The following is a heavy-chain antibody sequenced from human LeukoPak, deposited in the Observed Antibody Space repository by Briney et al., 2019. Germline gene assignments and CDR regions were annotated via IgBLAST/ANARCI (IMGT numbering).Heavy chain of an antibody. CDR3: TKDLRYYYADKNSVMDEHDY. V-gene: IGHV4-34*01. Sequence: ETLSLTCAVYGGSFSGYYWSWIRQPPGKGLEWIGEINHSGSTNYNPSLKSRVTISVDTSKNQFSLKLSSVTAADTAVYYCTKDLRYYYADKNSVMDEHDYWGQGTLVTVSS. J-gene: IGHJ4*02. CDR1: GGSFSGYY. D-gene: IGHD4-23*01. CDR2: INHSGST.